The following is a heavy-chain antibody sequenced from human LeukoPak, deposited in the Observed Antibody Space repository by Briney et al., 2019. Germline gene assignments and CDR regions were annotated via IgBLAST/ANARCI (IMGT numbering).Heavy chain of an antibody. CDR2: ISDSGGST. D-gene: IGHD2-15*01. Sequence: GGSLRLSCAAAGFTFSSYAMSWVRQAPGKGLEWVSAISDSGGSTYYAYSVNVRFTISRDNSKNTQYLQMSSLRAEETAVYYCSKPPSCYWYYFEYGGQGTLVTVFS. J-gene: IGHJ4*02. CDR1: GFTFSSYA. CDR3: SKPPSCYWYYFEY. V-gene: IGHV3-23*01.